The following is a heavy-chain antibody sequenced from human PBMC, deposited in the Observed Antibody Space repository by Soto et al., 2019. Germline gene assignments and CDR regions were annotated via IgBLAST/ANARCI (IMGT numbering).Heavy chain of an antibody. Sequence: KVSCKASGYTFTNNVIHWLRQAPGQTLEWMGWIHTAKGNTKYSQKFEARDTLTRDTAASTAYMELNSLRSDDTAVYYCARVPIWTCTWNYARLNSLDPWGQGTLVTVSS. D-gene: IGHD1-7*01. CDR3: ARVPIWTCTWNYARLNSLDP. CDR1: GYTFTNNV. CDR2: IHTAKGNT. J-gene: IGHJ5*02. V-gene: IGHV1-3*04.